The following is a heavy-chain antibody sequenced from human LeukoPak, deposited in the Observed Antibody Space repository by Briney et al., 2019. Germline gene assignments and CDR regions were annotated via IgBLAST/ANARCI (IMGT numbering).Heavy chain of an antibody. CDR1: GFTFSDYY. D-gene: IGHD3-22*01. J-gene: IGHJ5*02. CDR2: ISSSGSTI. Sequence: GGSLRLSCAASGFTFSDYYMSWIRQAPGKGLEWVSYISSSGSTIYYADSVKGRFTISRDNAKNSLYLQMNSLRAEDTAVYYCARSYSSGYPNWFVPWGQGTLVTVSS. V-gene: IGHV3-11*04. CDR3: ARSYSSGYPNWFVP.